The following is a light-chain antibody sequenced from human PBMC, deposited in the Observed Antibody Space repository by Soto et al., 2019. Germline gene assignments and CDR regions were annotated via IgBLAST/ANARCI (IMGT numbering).Light chain of an antibody. CDR1: SSDVGGYNY. CDR2: EVS. V-gene: IGLV2-8*01. J-gene: IGLJ2*01. Sequence: QSALTQPPSASGSPGQSVTISCTGTSSDVGGYNYVSWYQQHPGKAPKLMIYEVSKRPTGVPDRFSGSKSGKTASLTVSGLQAEDEADYYCSSYAGRNNFVVFGGGTKLTVL. CDR3: SSYAGRNNFVV.